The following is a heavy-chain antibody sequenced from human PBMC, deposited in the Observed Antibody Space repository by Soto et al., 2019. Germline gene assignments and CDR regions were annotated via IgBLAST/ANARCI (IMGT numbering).Heavy chain of an antibody. Sequence: GGSLRLSCAASGFTFSSYSMNWVRQAPGKGLEWVSYISSSSSTIYYADSVKGRFTISRDNAKNSLYLQMNSLRAEDTAVYYCAKEVGPVVVVAATGYFQHWGQGTLVNVSS. CDR2: ISSSSSTI. CDR1: GFTFSSYS. V-gene: IGHV3-48*01. D-gene: IGHD2-15*01. CDR3: AKEVGPVVVVAATGYFQH. J-gene: IGHJ1*01.